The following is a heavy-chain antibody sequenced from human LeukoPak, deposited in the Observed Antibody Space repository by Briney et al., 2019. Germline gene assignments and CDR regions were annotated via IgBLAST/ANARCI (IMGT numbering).Heavy chain of an antibody. V-gene: IGHV3-7*01. CDR3: ATVAGYFDY. Sequence: GGSLRLSCAASGFTFTSYWMSWVRQAPGKGLEWVASIQKDGSQKYYLESVKGRFTISRDNTKNSLYLHMSSLRADDTAVYFCATVAGYFDYWGQGTLVTVSS. D-gene: IGHD2-21*01. CDR2: IQKDGSQK. CDR1: GFTFTSYW. J-gene: IGHJ4*02.